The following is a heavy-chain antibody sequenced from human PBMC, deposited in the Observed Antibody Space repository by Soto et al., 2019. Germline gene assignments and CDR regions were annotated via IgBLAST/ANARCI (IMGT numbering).Heavy chain of an antibody. CDR1: SDSISSYY. CDR3: ARAVGDPLYYLDY. J-gene: IGHJ4*02. D-gene: IGHD6-19*01. V-gene: IGHV4-59*08. Sequence: QVQLQESGPGLVRPSETLSLTCTGSSDSISSYYWSWIRQSPGKGLEWIGYTDYSGNTNYNPSLKSRVTISGDTSKNQFSLRLSSVTAADTAVYYCARAVGDPLYYLDYWGQGTLVTVSS. CDR2: TDYSGNT.